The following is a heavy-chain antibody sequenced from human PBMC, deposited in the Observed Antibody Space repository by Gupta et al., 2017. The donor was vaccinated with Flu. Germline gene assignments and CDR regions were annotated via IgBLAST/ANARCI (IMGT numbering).Heavy chain of an antibody. V-gene: IGHV3-72*01. CDR3: ARGSAGDY. Sequence: EVQLVESGGDLVQLGWSLRLSCADSGFRFSDHYMDWVRQAPGKGLEWVGRSKNKAKGYTTDYAPSVKGRFTISRDDSKNSLYLQMNSLKTEDTAVYYCARGSAGDYWGQGTLVTVSS. CDR2: SKNKAKGYTT. J-gene: IGHJ4*02. CDR1: GFRFSDHY. D-gene: IGHD3-3*01.